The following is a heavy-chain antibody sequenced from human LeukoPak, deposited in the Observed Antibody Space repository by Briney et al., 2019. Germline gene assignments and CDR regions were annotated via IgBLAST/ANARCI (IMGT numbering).Heavy chain of an antibody. Sequence: GGSLRLSCAASGFTFSNAWMSWVRQAPGKGLEWVGRIKSKTDGGTTDYAAPVKGRFTISRDDSKNTLYLQMNSLKTEDTAVYYCTTSGSWYLVDYYYMDVWGKGTTVTVSS. CDR3: TTSGSWYLVDYYYMDV. V-gene: IGHV3-15*01. CDR2: IKSKTDGGTT. D-gene: IGHD6-13*01. J-gene: IGHJ6*03. CDR1: GFTFSNAW.